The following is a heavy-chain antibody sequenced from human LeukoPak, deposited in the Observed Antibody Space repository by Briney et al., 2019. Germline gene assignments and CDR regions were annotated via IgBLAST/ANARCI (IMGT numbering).Heavy chain of an antibody. V-gene: IGHV3-30*02. CDR3: AKVTGGVATGPFDY. Sequence: GGSLRLSCAASGFTFSTDGMHWVRQAPGKGLEWVAFIRYDGSIEYYADSVKGRFTISRDNSKNTLYLQMNSLRVEDTAVYYCAKVTGGVATGPFDYWGQGTLVTASS. CDR1: GFTFSTDG. D-gene: IGHD3-3*01. J-gene: IGHJ4*02. CDR2: IRYDGSIE.